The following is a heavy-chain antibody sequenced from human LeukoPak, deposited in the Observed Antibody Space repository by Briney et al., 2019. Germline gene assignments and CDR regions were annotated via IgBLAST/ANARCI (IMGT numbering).Heavy chain of an antibody. CDR2: INHSGST. Sequence: PSETLSLTCTVYGASFSGYYWSWIRQPPGKGLEWIGEINHSGSTSSNPSLKGRVTLSVDMSKNQLSLELSAVTAADTAVYYCARRGYYYDTSGYSLRDYWGQGTLVTVSS. V-gene: IGHV4-34*01. CDR3: ARRGYYYDTSGYSLRDY. CDR1: GASFSGYY. D-gene: IGHD3-22*01. J-gene: IGHJ4*02.